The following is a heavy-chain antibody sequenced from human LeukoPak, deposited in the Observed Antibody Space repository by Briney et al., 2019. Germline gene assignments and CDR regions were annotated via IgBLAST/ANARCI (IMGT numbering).Heavy chain of an antibody. Sequence: GGSLRLSCAASGFIFSSYWMHWVRQGPGKGLVWVSRINSDGSSTDYADSVKGRFTISRDNAKNTPYLQMNSLRAEDTAVYYCARAGYSSSFNWFDPWGQGTLVTVSS. D-gene: IGHD6-13*01. V-gene: IGHV3-74*01. J-gene: IGHJ5*02. CDR1: GFIFSSYW. CDR2: INSDGSST. CDR3: ARAGYSSSFNWFDP.